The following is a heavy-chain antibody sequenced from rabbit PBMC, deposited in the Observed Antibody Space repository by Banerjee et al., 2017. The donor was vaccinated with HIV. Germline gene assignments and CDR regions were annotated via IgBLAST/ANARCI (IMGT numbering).Heavy chain of an antibody. J-gene: IGHJ4*01. CDR1: CFSVSNYYG. V-gene: IGHV1S43*01. CDR3: AGGDSSGDSTFNL. CDR2: IYAVGGSG. Sequence: QQQLVESGGVVTTPAASLPLTSNASCFSVSNYYGMCWVRQATGKGLEWIECIYAVGGSGGSACWVNGGFTISLDNAKNTVFLQMTSLTTADAAAYFCAGGDSSGDSTFNLWGPGTLVTVS. D-gene: IGHD1-1*01.